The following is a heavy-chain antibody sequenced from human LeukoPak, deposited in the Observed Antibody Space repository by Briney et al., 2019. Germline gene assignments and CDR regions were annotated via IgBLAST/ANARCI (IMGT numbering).Heavy chain of an antibody. Sequence: SETLSLTCTVSGGSISSYYWSWIRQPPGKGLEWIGYIYYSGSTNYNPSLKSRVTISVDTSKNQFSLKLSSVTAADTAVYYCARAEGSGSYSNWFDPWGQGTLVTVSS. CDR2: IYYSGST. D-gene: IGHD3-10*01. V-gene: IGHV4-59*01. CDR3: ARAEGSGSYSNWFDP. CDR1: GGSISSYY. J-gene: IGHJ5*02.